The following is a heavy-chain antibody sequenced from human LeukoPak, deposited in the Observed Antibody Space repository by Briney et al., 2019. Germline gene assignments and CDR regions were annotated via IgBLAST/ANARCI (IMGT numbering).Heavy chain of an antibody. CDR2: ISPSGGST. J-gene: IGHJ4*02. Sequence: ASVKVSCKAFGYTFTSNYMHWVRQAPGQGPEWMGVISPSGGSTTYAQKFQGRVTLTRDMSISTAYMELSSLRSEDTAVYYCARGLDIAVAGREKSYFDYWGQGTLVTVSS. V-gene: IGHV1-46*01. CDR3: ARGLDIAVAGREKSYFDY. CDR1: GYTFTSNY. D-gene: IGHD6-19*01.